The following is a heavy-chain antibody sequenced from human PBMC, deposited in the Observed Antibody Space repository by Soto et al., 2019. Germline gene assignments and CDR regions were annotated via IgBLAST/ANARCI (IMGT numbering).Heavy chain of an antibody. Sequence: SGPTPVNPSQTLTPTCTFSWFSLRTNGKCVSWIPQPPGKALEWLALIDWDDDKYYSTSLKTRLTISKDTSKNQVVLTMTNMDPVDTATYYCARLIQDNYDILTGGSYGMDVWGQGTTVTVSS. V-gene: IGHV2-70*01. D-gene: IGHD3-9*01. CDR1: WFSLRTNGKC. J-gene: IGHJ6*02. CDR2: IDWDDDK. CDR3: ARLIQDNYDILTGGSYGMDV.